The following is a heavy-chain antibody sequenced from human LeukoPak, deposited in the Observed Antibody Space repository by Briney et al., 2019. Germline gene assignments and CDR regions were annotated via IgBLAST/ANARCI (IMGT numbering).Heavy chain of an antibody. Sequence: GGSLRLSCAASGFTFSNAWMSWVRQAPGKGLEWVGRIKSKTDGGTTDYAAPVKGRFTISRDDSKNTLYLQMNSLKTEDTAVYYCTGPAEYCSSTSCLLVFDYWGQGTLVTVSS. D-gene: IGHD2-2*01. CDR2: IKSKTDGGTT. J-gene: IGHJ4*02. CDR3: TGPAEYCSSTSCLLVFDY. CDR1: GFTFSNAW. V-gene: IGHV3-15*01.